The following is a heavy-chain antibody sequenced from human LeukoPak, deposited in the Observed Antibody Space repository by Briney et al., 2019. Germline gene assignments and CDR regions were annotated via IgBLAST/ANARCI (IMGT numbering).Heavy chain of an antibody. J-gene: IGHJ4*02. D-gene: IGHD6-19*01. V-gene: IGHV3-9*01. CDR3: AKASSGWYYFDY. CDR1: GFTLDDYA. CDR2: ISWNSGSI. Sequence: GRSLRLSCAASGFTLDDYAMHWVRQAPGKGLEWVSGISWNSGSIGYADSVKGRFTISRDNAKNSLYLQMNSLRAEDTALYYCAKASSGWYYFDYWGQGTLVTVSS.